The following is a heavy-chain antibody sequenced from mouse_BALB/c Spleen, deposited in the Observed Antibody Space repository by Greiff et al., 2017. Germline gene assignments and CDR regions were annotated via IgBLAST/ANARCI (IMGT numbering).Heavy chain of an antibody. CDR2: INPSSGYT. D-gene: IGHD1-1*01. CDR1: GYTFTSYT. Sequence: VKLQESAAELARPGASVKMSCKASGYTFTSYTMHWVKQRPGQGLEWIGYINPSSGYTEYNQKFKDKTTLTADKSSSTAYMQLSSLTSEDSAVYYCARKGNYGSSYAYWGQGTLVTVSA. CDR3: ARKGNYGSSYAY. J-gene: IGHJ3*01. V-gene: IGHV1-4*02.